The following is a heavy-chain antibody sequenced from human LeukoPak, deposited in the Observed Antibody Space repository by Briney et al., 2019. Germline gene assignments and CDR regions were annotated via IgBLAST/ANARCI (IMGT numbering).Heavy chain of an antibody. J-gene: IGHJ6*03. Sequence: ASVKVSCEASGCTFSSYAISWVRQAPGQGIEWMGGIIPIFGTANYAQKFQGRVTITADKSTSTAYMELSSLRSEDTAVYYCARGGGEPSLYYYMDVWGKGTTVTVSS. D-gene: IGHD3-16*01. CDR1: GCTFSSYA. V-gene: IGHV1-69*06. CDR2: IIPIFGTA. CDR3: ARGGGEPSLYYYMDV.